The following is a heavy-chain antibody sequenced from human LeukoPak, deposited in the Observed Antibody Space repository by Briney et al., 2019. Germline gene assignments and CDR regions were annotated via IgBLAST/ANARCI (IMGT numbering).Heavy chain of an antibody. CDR1: GFTFSSYS. CDR3: ANPIAAAGTPY. CDR2: ISDTAGRT. D-gene: IGHD6-13*01. V-gene: IGHV3-23*01. Sequence: GGSLRLSCAASGFTFSSYSMNWVRQAPGKGLEWVSTISDTAGRTYYADSVKGRFTISRDNSKNTLYLQMNGLRADDTAVYYCANPIAAAGTPYWGQGTLVTVSS. J-gene: IGHJ4*02.